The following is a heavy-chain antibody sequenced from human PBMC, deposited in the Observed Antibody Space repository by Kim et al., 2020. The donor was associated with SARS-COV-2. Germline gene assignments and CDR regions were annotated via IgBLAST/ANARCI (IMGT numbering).Heavy chain of an antibody. CDR1: GGSISSGGYY. D-gene: IGHD3-10*01. CDR3: ARDSMVRGVGAFDI. Sequence: SETLSLTCTVSGGSISSGGYYWSWIRQHPGKGLEWIGYIYYSGSTYYNPSLKSRVTISVDTSKNQFSLKLSSVTAADTAVYYCARDSMVRGVGAFDIWGQGTMVTVSS. CDR2: IYYSGST. V-gene: IGHV4-31*03. J-gene: IGHJ3*02.